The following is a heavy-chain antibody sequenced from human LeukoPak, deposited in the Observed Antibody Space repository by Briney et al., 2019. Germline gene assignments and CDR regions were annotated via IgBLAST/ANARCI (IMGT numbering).Heavy chain of an antibody. V-gene: IGHV3-21*01. Sequence: GGSLRLSCAVSGFTFSTYTMNWVRQASGKGLEWVSSISSSSSYIYYADSVKGRFTISRDNAKNSLHLQMNSLRADDTAVYYCARGIGGAAPNYFDYWGQGTLVTVSS. CDR1: GFTFSTYT. D-gene: IGHD2-15*01. CDR3: ARGIGGAAPNYFDY. CDR2: ISSSSSYI. J-gene: IGHJ4*02.